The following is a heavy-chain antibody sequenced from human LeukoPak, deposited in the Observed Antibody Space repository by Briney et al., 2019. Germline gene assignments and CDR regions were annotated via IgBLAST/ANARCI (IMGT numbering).Heavy chain of an antibody. CDR2: IYYSGST. Sequence: SETLSLTCTVSGGSISSSSYYWGWIRQPPGKGLEWIGSIYYSGSTYYNPSLKSRVTISVDTSKNQFSLKLSSVTAADTAVYYCARDKGSFYYYYYMDVWGKGTTVTVSS. CDR3: ARDKGSFYYYYYMDV. V-gene: IGHV4-39*02. CDR1: GGSISSSSYY. D-gene: IGHD3-10*01. J-gene: IGHJ6*03.